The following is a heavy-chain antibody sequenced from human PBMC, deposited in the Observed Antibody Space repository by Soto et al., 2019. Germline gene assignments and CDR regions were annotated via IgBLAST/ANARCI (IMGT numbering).Heavy chain of an antibody. V-gene: IGHV1-69*13. J-gene: IGHJ4*02. Sequence: AVKVSCKASGGTFRNHVFNWVRQAPGQGLEWMGGIIPIIGTPNYAQKFQGRVTITADASTNTVYLDVSSLRSQDTAVYYCARDLEFRDGNISHLDYWGQGTLVTVSS. CDR1: GGTFRNHV. CDR2: IIPIIGTP. CDR3: ARDLEFRDGNISHLDY. D-gene: IGHD3-10*01.